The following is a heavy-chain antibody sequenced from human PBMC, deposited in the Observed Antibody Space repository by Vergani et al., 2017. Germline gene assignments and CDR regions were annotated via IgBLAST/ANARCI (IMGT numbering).Heavy chain of an antibody. V-gene: IGHV1-24*01. J-gene: IGHJ6*02. Sequence: QVQLVQSGAEVKKPGSSVKVSCKASGGTFSSYTISWVGQAPGQGLEWMGGFDPEDGETIYAQKFQGRVTMTEDTSTDTAYMELSSLRSEDTAVYYCATPRLRLSYYYYYGMDVWGQGTTVTVSS. CDR2: FDPEDGET. CDR3: ATPRLRLSYYYYYGMDV. CDR1: GGTFSSYT. D-gene: IGHD5-12*01.